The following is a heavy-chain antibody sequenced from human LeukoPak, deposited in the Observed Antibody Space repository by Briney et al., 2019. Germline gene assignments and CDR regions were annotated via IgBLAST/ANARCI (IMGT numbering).Heavy chain of an antibody. V-gene: IGHV4-34*01. CDR2: INHSGST. CDR3: ARVGAMLDWFDP. J-gene: IGHJ5*02. Sequence: SETLSLTCAVYGGSFSGYYWSWIRQPPGKGLEWIGEINHSGSTNYNPSLKSRVTISVDTSKNLFSLKLSSVTAADTAVYYCARVGAMLDWFDPWGQGTLVTVSS. D-gene: IGHD3-16*01. CDR1: GGSFSGYY.